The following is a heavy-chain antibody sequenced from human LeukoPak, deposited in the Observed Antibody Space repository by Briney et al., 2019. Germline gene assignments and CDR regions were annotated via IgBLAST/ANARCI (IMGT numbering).Heavy chain of an antibody. CDR2: INHSGST. J-gene: IGHJ4*02. Sequence: PSETLSLTCAVYGGSFSGYYWSWIRQPPGKGLEWIGEINHSGSTNYNPSLKSRVTISVDTSKNQFSLKLSSVTAADTAVYYCARLRRYYFDYWGQGTLVTVSS. D-gene: IGHD4-17*01. CDR1: GGSFSGYY. CDR3: ARLRRYYFDY. V-gene: IGHV4-34*01.